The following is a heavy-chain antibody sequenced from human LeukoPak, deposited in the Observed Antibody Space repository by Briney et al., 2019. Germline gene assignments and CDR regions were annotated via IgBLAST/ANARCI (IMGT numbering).Heavy chain of an antibody. D-gene: IGHD1-1*01. Sequence: PGGSLRLSCTASGFTFGDYAMSWVRQAPGKGLEWVGFIRSKAYGGTTEYAASVKGRFTISRDDSKSIAYLQMNSLKTEDTAVYYCTRVPYNWNDVPLDYWGQGTLVTVSS. J-gene: IGHJ4*02. CDR2: IRSKAYGGTT. CDR1: GFTFGDYA. V-gene: IGHV3-49*04. CDR3: TRVPYNWNDVPLDY.